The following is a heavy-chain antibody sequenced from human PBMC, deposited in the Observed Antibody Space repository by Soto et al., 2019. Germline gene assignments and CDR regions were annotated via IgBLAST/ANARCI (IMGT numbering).Heavy chain of an antibody. D-gene: IGHD5-12*01. CDR1: GVTFSNYW. CDR3: ARESSGYSSYFDY. V-gene: IGHV3-74*01. CDR2: ISRDGSST. J-gene: IGHJ4*02. Sequence: EVQLVESGGGLVQPGGSLRLSCAGSGVTFSNYWIHWVRQAPGQGLAWVSRISRDGSSTTYADSVKGRFTISRDFAKNTVYLQMNSLRAEVTAVYYCARESSGYSSYFDYWGQGTLVTVSS.